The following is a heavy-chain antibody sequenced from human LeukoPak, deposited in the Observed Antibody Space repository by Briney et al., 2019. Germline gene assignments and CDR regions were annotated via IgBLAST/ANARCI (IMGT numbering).Heavy chain of an antibody. CDR1: GFTFRSYA. D-gene: IGHD3-3*01. V-gene: IGHV3-23*01. CDR3: AKGGAYYDFSFDP. Sequence: GGSLRLSCAASGFTFRSYAMSWVRQAPGKGLEWVSTINGNGGATYYADSVRGRFTISRDNFKNTLYLQVNSLRAEDTAVYYCAKGGAYYDFSFDPWGRGTLVTVSS. J-gene: IGHJ5*02. CDR2: INGNGGAT.